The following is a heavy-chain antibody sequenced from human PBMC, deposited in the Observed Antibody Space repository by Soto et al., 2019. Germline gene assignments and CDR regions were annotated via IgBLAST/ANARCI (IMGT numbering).Heavy chain of an antibody. CDR1: GGTFSSYA. CDR3: ARDKVGYYDSSGYYRVSVPPDYYYGMDV. Sequence: QVQLVQSGAEVKKPGSSVKVSCKASGGTFSSYAISWVRQAPVHGLEWMGGIIPIFGTANYAQKFQCRVTITAEESTRTAYMELSSLRSEDTAVYYCARDKVGYYDSSGYYRVSVPPDYYYGMDVWGQGTTVTVSS. CDR2: IIPIFGTA. D-gene: IGHD3-22*01. V-gene: IGHV1-69*01. J-gene: IGHJ6*02.